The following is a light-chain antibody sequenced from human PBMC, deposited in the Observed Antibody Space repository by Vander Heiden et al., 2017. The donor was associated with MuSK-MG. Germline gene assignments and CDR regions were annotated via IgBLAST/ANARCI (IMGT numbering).Light chain of an antibody. J-gene: IGLJ3*02. Sequence: QLALTPPASVSVSPGQSTTISCTGTSSDVGGNNNVSWYQQHPGKTPKLMIYGVSNRPSGLSGRFSGSKSGNTASLTISGLQAEEEADYYGSADTSRSSLNWVFGAGTTLTVL. V-gene: IGLV2-14*01. CDR1: SSDVGGNNN. CDR3: SADTSRSSLNWV. CDR2: GVS.